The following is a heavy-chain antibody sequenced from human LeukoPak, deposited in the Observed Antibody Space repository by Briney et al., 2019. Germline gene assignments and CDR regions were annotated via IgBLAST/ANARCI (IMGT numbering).Heavy chain of an antibody. V-gene: IGHV1-46*01. Sequence: ASVKVSCKASGYTFTSYYIHWVRQAPGQGLEWIGILNPSGGSTSYAQKFQGRVTMTRDTATGTVYMELSSLRSEDTAVYYCARDNSAWSWDYWGQGTLVTVSS. CDR2: LNPSGGST. J-gene: IGHJ4*02. CDR3: ARDNSAWSWDY. CDR1: GYTFTSYY. D-gene: IGHD6-19*01.